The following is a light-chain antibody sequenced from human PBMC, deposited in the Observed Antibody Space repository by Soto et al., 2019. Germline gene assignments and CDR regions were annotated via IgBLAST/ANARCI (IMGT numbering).Light chain of an antibody. CDR2: TAS. Sequence: DIQMTQSPSTLSASVRDRVTITCRASQSISSWLAWYQQKPGKAPKLLIYTASSLESGVPSRFSGSGSGTEFTLTFSSLQPDDFATYYCQQNNSYSALTFGGGTNVEIK. CDR1: QSISSW. J-gene: IGKJ4*01. CDR3: QQNNSYSALT. V-gene: IGKV1-5*03.